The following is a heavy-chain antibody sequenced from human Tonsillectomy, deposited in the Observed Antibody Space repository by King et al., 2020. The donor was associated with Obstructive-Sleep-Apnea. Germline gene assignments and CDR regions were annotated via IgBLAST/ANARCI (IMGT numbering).Heavy chain of an antibody. CDR3: AREAEAFDI. J-gene: IGHJ3*02. CDR1: RFTFSSYA. CDR2: ISYDGSNK. D-gene: IGHD6-13*01. V-gene: IGHV3-30*04. Sequence: QLVQSGGGVVQPGRSLRLSCAASRFTFSSYAMHWVRQAPGKGLEWVAVISYDGSNKYYADSVKGRFTISRDNSKNTLYLQMNSLRAEDTAVYYCAREAEAFDIWGQGTMVTVSS.